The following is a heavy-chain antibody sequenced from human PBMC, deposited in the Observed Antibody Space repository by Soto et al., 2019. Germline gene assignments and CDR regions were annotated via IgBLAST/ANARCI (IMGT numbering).Heavy chain of an antibody. CDR2: IYYSGST. CDR3: ARAPRIYYIADY. J-gene: IGHJ4*02. V-gene: IGHV4-39*01. D-gene: IGHD3-10*01. Sequence: SETLSLTCTVSGGSISSSSYYWGWIRQPPGKGLEWIGSIYYSGSTYYNPSLKSRVTISVDTSKNQFSLKLSSVTAADTAVYYCARAPRIYYIADYWGQGTLVTVSS. CDR1: GGSISSSSYY.